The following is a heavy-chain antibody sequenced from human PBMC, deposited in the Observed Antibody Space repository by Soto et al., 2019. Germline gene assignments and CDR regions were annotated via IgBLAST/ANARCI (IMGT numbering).Heavy chain of an antibody. V-gene: IGHV1-69*01. CDR3: ARESIAVAGTDYYYGMDV. CDR1: GGTFSSYA. J-gene: IGHJ6*02. CDR2: IIPIFGTA. D-gene: IGHD6-19*01. Sequence: QVQLVQSGAEVKKPGSSVKVSCKASGGTFSSYAISWVRQAPGQGLEWMGGIIPIFGTANYAQKFQGRVTITADESTSTAYMELSSLRSEDTAVYYCARESIAVAGTDYYYGMDVWGQGATVTVSS.